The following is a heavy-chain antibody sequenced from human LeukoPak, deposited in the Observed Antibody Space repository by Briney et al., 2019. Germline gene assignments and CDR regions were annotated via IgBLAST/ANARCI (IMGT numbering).Heavy chain of an antibody. J-gene: IGHJ4*02. CDR3: ARLDY. CDR2: ISPSGGST. CDR1: GYTFNRYY. Sequence: ASVKVSCKASGYTFNRYYMHWVRQAPGQGLEWMGIISPSGGSTTYAQKFQGRLTMTRDTSTGTVYMELSSLRSEDTAVYYCARLDYWGQGTLVTVSS. V-gene: IGHV1-46*02.